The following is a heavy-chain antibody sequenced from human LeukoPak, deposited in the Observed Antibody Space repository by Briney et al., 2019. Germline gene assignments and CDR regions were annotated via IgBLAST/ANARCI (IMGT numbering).Heavy chain of an antibody. Sequence: PGGSLRLPCAASGFTFSSYEMNWVRQAPGKGLEWVSYISSSGSTIYYADSVKGRFTISRDNAKNSLYLQMNSLRAEDTAVYYCARERNYYDSSGYESYWGQGTLVTVSS. D-gene: IGHD3-22*01. CDR3: ARERNYYDSSGYESY. J-gene: IGHJ4*02. CDR2: ISSSGSTI. V-gene: IGHV3-48*03. CDR1: GFTFSSYE.